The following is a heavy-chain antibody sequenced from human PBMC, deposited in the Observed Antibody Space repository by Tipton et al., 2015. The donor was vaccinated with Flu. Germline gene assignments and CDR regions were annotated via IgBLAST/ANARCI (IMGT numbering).Heavy chain of an antibody. CDR3: ARGMNAGLVDI. J-gene: IGHJ6*02. Sequence: GSLRLSCAGSGFTFSDFAIHWVRQAPGKGLEYVSTITSNGDDTYYADSVKCRFTISRDNPKNTLYLQMGSLRADDMAVYYCARGMNAGLVDIWGQGTAVTVSS. D-gene: IGHD2-2*01. CDR1: GFTFSDFA. V-gene: IGHV3-64*02. CDR2: ITSNGDDT.